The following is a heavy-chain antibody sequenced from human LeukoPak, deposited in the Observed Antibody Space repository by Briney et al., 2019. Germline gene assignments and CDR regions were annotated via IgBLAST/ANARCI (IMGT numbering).Heavy chain of an antibody. V-gene: IGHV3-53*01. J-gene: IGHJ4*02. Sequence: GGSLTLSCTLSGFTVSSNSMSWVRHAPGKGLEWVSFIYSDNTHYSDSVKGRFTISRDNSKNTLYLQMNSLRAEDTAVYYCARRAGAYSHPYDYWGQGTLVTVSS. D-gene: IGHD4/OR15-4a*01. CDR1: GFTVSSNS. CDR3: ARRAGAYSHPYDY. CDR2: IYSDNT.